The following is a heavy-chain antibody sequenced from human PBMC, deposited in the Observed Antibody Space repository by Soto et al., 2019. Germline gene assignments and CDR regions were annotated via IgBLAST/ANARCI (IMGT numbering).Heavy chain of an antibody. CDR3: ARGEMATTLDY. D-gene: IGHD5-12*01. V-gene: IGHV3-33*01. Sequence: QVQLVESGGGVVQPGRSLRLSCAAFGFTFSSYGMHWVRQAPGKGLEWVAVIWYDGSNKYYADSVKGRFTISRDNSKNTLYLQMNSLRAEDTAVYYCARGEMATTLDYWGQGTLVTVSS. CDR1: GFTFSSYG. J-gene: IGHJ4*02. CDR2: IWYDGSNK.